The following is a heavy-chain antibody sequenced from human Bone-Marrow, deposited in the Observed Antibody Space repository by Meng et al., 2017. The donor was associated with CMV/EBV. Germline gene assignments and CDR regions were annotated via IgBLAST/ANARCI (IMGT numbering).Heavy chain of an antibody. Sequence: GSLRLSCAVYDGSFSGYYWSWIRQPPGKGLEWIGEINHSGSTNYNPSLKSRVTISVDTSKNQFSLKLSSVTAADTAVYYCARGLFGIAARPVSYWGQGTLVTVSS. D-gene: IGHD6-6*01. V-gene: IGHV4-34*01. CDR2: INHSGST. J-gene: IGHJ4*02. CDR1: DGSFSGYY. CDR3: ARGLFGIAARPVSY.